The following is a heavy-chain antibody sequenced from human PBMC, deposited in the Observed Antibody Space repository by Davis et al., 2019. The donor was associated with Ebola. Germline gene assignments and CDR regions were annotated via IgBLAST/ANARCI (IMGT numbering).Heavy chain of an antibody. CDR3: VRDTVGDNNALDI. V-gene: IGHV4-39*07. D-gene: IGHD2-21*02. CDR1: GGSISRSDYY. CDR2: ISYSGNT. J-gene: IGHJ3*02. Sequence: SETLSLTCTVSGGSISRSDYYWGWIRQPPGQGLEWIGSISYSGNTYYNPSLKGRVTISVDTSKNQFSLKLNSVTAADTAVYYCVRDTVGDNNALDIWGQGTMVTVSS.